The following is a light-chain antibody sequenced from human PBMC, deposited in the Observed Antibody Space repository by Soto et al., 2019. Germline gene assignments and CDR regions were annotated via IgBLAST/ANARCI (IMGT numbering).Light chain of an antibody. CDR1: SSDVGGYNY. V-gene: IGLV2-8*01. CDR2: EVS. Sequence: QSVLTQPPSASGSPGQSVTISCTGTSSDVGGYNYVSWYQQHPGKAPKFMIYEVSKRPSGVPDRFSGSKSGNTASLTVSGLQAEDDADYYCSSYAGHEGGVVFGGGTKLTVL. CDR3: SSYAGHEGGVV. J-gene: IGLJ2*01.